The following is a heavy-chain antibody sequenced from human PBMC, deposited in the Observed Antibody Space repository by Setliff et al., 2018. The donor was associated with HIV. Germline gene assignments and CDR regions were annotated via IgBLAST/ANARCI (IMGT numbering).Heavy chain of an antibody. Sequence: PSETLSLTCTISGSSFGVYRWSWIRQSAGRGLEWIGRIDSSGTTDYKPSLKGRVAISVDTSRSQFSLRVTSVTAADTAVYFCARDRHSSGLGSYGPWGPGILVTVS. CDR3: ARDRHSSGLGSYGP. CDR2: IDSSGTT. D-gene: IGHD3-10*01. CDR1: GSSFGVYR. J-gene: IGHJ5*02. V-gene: IGHV4-4*07.